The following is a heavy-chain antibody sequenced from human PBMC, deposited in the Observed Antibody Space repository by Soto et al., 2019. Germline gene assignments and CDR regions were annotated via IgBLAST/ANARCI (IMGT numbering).Heavy chain of an antibody. D-gene: IGHD3-16*01. J-gene: IGHJ4*02. CDR2: VYWDDDQ. V-gene: IGHV2-5*02. CDR3: ARRSRLGGTWYYFDH. Sequence: QITLKESGPTLAKPTETLTLTCTFSGFSLSTTGEGVGWIRQPPGKALEWLALVYWDDDQRYSPSLKSRLTITKDSSKNQVVLTMTNMDPVDTGTYYGARRSRLGGTWYYFDHWGPGTLVTVSS. CDR1: GFSLSTTGEG.